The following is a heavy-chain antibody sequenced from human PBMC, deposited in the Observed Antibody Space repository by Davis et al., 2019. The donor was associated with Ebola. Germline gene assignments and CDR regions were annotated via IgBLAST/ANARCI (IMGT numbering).Heavy chain of an antibody. J-gene: IGHJ4*02. CDR2: IIPIFGTA. Sequence: SVKVSCKASGYTFTSYGISWVRQAPGQGLEWMGGIIPIFGTANYAQKFQGRVTITADESTSTAYMELSSLRSEDTAVYYCARGGDRDGYNYGRRRYYFDYWGQGTLVTVSS. CDR1: GYTFTSYG. CDR3: ARGGDRDGYNYGRRRYYFDY. D-gene: IGHD5-24*01. V-gene: IGHV1-69*13.